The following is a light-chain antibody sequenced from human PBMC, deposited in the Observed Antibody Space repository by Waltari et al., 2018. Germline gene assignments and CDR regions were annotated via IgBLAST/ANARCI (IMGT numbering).Light chain of an antibody. CDR2: DAS. V-gene: IGKV3-11*01. J-gene: IGKJ1*01. CDR1: QSVSSY. Sequence: EIVLTQSPATLSLSPGERATLSCRASQSVSSYLAWYQQKPGQAPRLLIYDASNRATGIPARFSGSGPGTDFTLTISSLEPEDFGVYYCQQRSNWPPVWTFGQGTKVEIK. CDR3: QQRSNWPPVWT.